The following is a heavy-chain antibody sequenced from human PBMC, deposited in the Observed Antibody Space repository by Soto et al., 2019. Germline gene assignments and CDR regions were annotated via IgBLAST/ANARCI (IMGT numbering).Heavy chain of an antibody. D-gene: IGHD3-10*01. V-gene: IGHV4-59*04. CDR2: VYYSGST. Sequence: SETLSLTCSVSGASITGFYWSWIRQPPGKGLEWIGNVYYSGSTYSNPSLKSRLTISADTSKNQFSLKLSSVTAADTAVYFCARQSEYYYASGRAAPLYGMDVWGQGTTVTVSS. CDR3: ARQSEYYYASGRAAPLYGMDV. CDR1: GASITGFY. J-gene: IGHJ6*02.